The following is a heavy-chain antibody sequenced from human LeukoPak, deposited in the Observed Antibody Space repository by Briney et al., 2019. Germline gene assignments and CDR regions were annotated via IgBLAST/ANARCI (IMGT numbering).Heavy chain of an antibody. J-gene: IGHJ4*02. D-gene: IGHD4-11*01. CDR2: INPSGGST. CDR3: ARQDYSNYVD. Sequence: GASVKVSCKASGYTFTSYYMHWVRQAPGQGLEWMGRINPSGGSTSYAQKFQGRVTMTRDTSTSTVYMELSSLRFEDTAVYYCARQDYSNYVDWGQGTLVTVSS. CDR1: GYTFTSYY. V-gene: IGHV1-46*01.